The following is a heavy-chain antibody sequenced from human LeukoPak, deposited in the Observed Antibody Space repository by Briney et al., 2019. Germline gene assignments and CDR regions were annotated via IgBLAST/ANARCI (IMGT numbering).Heavy chain of an antibody. D-gene: IGHD3-3*01. CDR2: INHSGST. J-gene: IGHJ6*03. CDR3: ARKVGITIFGQRPLYYYYYMDV. CDR1: GGSFSGYY. V-gene: IGHV4-34*01. Sequence: SETLSLTCAVYGGSFSGYYWSWIRRPPGKGLEWIGEINHSGSTNYNPSLKSRVTISVDTSKNQFSLKLSSVTAADTAVYYCARKVGITIFGQRPLYYYYYMDVWGKGTTVTVSS.